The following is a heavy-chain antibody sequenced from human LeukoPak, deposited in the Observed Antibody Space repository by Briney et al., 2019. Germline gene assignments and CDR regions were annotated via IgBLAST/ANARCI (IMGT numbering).Heavy chain of an antibody. Sequence: GGSLRLSCAVSGFTFSSYWMSWVRQAPGKGLEWVANIKQDGSEKYYVDSVKGRFTISRDNAKNSLHLQMNSLRAEDTAVYYCARAYYYGSGSYYKLFDYWGQGTLVTVSS. CDR3: ARAYYYGSGSYYKLFDY. CDR2: IKQDGSEK. J-gene: IGHJ4*02. CDR1: GFTFSSYW. D-gene: IGHD3-10*01. V-gene: IGHV3-7*03.